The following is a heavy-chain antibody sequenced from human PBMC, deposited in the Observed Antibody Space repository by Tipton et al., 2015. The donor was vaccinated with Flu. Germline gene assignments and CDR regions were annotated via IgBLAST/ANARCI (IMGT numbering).Heavy chain of an antibody. Sequence: GSLRLSCEASGFTFSRYAITWVRQAPGKGLEWVSVISVGGGTTHYADSVKGRFTIPRDKSKNTLYLQMNSLRDEDTAVYYCAKAGGSGRYAHFDYWGQGTLVTVSS. CDR2: ISVGGGTT. CDR3: AKAGGSGRYAHFDY. J-gene: IGHJ4*02. CDR1: GFTFSRYA. D-gene: IGHD3-10*01. V-gene: IGHV3-23*01.